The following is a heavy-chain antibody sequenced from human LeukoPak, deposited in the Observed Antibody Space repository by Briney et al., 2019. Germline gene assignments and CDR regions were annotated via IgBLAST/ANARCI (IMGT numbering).Heavy chain of an antibody. Sequence: SVKVSCKASGGTFSSYAISWVRQAPGQGLEWMGGIIPIFGTANYAQKFQGRVTITADESTSTAYMELSSLRSEDTAVYYCARDEVVVAAHQDYYYYYYMDVWGKGTTVTVSS. CDR3: ARDEVVVAAHQDYYYYYYMDV. CDR1: GGTFSSYA. CDR2: IIPIFGTA. J-gene: IGHJ6*03. V-gene: IGHV1-69*13. D-gene: IGHD2-15*01.